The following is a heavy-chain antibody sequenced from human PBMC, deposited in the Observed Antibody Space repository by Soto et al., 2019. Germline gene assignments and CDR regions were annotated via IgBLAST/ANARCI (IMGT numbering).Heavy chain of an antibody. J-gene: IGHJ6*02. CDR1: GFTFSSYA. Sequence: GGSLRLSCAASGFTFSSYAMSWVRQAPGKGLEWVSAISGSGGSTYYADSVKGRFTISRGNSKNTLYLQMNSLRAEDTAVYYCAKAVDDWLYGMDVWGQGTTVTVSS. V-gene: IGHV3-23*01. CDR2: ISGSGGST. D-gene: IGHD3-9*01. CDR3: AKAVDDWLYGMDV.